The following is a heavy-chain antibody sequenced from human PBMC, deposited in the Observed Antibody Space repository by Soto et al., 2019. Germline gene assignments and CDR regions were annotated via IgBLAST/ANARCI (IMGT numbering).Heavy chain of an antibody. CDR3: ARAGRYYDSSGYYYGLDY. J-gene: IGHJ4*02. CDR1: GGSISSYY. V-gene: IGHV4-59*01. CDR2: IYYSGST. D-gene: IGHD3-22*01. Sequence: PSETLSLTCTVSGGSISSYYWSWIRQPPGKGLEWIGYIYYSGSTNYNPSLKSRVTISVDTSKNQFSLKLSSVTAADTAVYYCARAGRYYDSSGYYYGLDYWGQGTLVTVSS.